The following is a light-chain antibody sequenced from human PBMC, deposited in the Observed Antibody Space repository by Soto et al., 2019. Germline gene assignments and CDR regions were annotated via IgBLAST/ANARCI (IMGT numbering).Light chain of an antibody. CDR2: DDD. CDR3: GSWDSSLSAYV. J-gene: IGLJ1*01. V-gene: IGLV1-51*01. CDR1: SSNIGGNS. Sequence: QTVLTQPPPVSAAPGEKVTIACSGSSSNIGGNSVSWYQQLPGTAPKLLISDDDKRPSAIPARFSGSTSGTSATLGITGFQTGDEADYYCGSWDSSLSAYVFGTGPKVTAL.